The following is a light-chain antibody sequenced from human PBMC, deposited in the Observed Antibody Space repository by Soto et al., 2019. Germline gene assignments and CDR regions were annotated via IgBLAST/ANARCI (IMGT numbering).Light chain of an antibody. CDR3: AAWDGSLRVRV. CDR2: ATD. Sequence: QSVLTQPPSASGAPGQTVTISCSGRPSSFRSESVCWYRHIPETAPKLIIYATDQRPSGVPDRFSGFKSGTSASLAISGLRAEDGADYYGAAWDGSLRVRVFGGGTKLTVL. J-gene: IGLJ3*02. CDR1: PSSFRSES. V-gene: IGLV1-47*01.